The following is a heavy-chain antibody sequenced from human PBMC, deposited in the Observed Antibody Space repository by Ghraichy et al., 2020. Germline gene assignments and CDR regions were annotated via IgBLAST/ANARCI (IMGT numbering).Heavy chain of an antibody. CDR3: VRDLERFGVREY. J-gene: IGHJ4*02. Sequence: LSLTCAASGFTFSSYDMNWVRQAPGTGLEWVSYISSGSSPRHYADSVKGRFTVSRDNAKKSLYLQMNSLRDEDTAVYYCVRDLERFGVREYWGQGTLVTVSS. CDR2: ISSGSSPR. CDR1: GFTFSSYD. V-gene: IGHV3-48*02. D-gene: IGHD3-10*01.